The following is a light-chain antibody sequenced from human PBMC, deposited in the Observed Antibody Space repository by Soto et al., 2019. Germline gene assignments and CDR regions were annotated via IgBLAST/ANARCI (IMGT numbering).Light chain of an antibody. CDR3: QQFRGT. V-gene: IGKV1-5*01. J-gene: IGKJ1*01. CDR2: DAS. Sequence: DIQMTQSPSTLSASVGGRVTITCRASQGISNWLAWYQQKPGKAPKLLIYDASTLESGVPSRFSGSGSGTEFTLTITSLLPDDFATYYCQQFRGTFGQGTKVDIK. CDR1: QGISNW.